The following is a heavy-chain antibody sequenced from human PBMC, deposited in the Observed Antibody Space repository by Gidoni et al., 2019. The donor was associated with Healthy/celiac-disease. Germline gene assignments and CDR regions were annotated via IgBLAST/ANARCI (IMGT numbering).Heavy chain of an antibody. CDR2: IYYSGST. D-gene: IGHD2-15*01. J-gene: IGHJ5*02. CDR1: GGSISSSSYY. V-gene: IGHV4-39*07. Sequence: QLQLQESGPGLVKTSETLSLTCTVSGGSISSSSYYWGWIRQPPGTGLEWIGSIYYSGSTYYNPSLKSRVTISVDTSKNQFSLKLSSVTAADTAVYYCARNPDIVVVVLGGWFDPWGQGTLVTVSS. CDR3: ARNPDIVVVVLGGWFDP.